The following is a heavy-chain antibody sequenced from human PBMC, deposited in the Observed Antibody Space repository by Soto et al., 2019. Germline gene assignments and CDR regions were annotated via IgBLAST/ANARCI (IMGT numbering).Heavy chain of an antibody. V-gene: IGHV3-23*01. Sequence: PGGSLRLSCAASGFTFSSYAMSWVRQAPGKGLEWVSAISGSGGSTYYADSVKGRFTISRDNSKNTLYLQINSLRAEATAGYYCAKGPTGDTAMGPFENWEQESLVATSS. CDR2: ISGSGGST. D-gene: IGHD5-18*01. J-gene: IGHJ4*01. CDR3: AKGPTGDTAMGPFEN. CDR1: GFTFSSYA.